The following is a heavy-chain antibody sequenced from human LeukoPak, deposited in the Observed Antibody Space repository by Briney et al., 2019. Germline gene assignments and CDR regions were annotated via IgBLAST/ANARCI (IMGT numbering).Heavy chain of an antibody. D-gene: IGHD6-19*01. CDR3: ARDRGSGWYPDAFDI. CDR2: IRSSSSYI. V-gene: IGHV3-21*01. CDR1: GFTFSSYS. Sequence: GGSLRLSCAASGFTFSSYSMNWVRQAPGKGLEWVASIRSSSSYIYYADSVKGRFTISRDNAKNSLYLQMNSLRAEDTAVYYCARDRGSGWYPDAFDIWGQGTMVTVSS. J-gene: IGHJ3*02.